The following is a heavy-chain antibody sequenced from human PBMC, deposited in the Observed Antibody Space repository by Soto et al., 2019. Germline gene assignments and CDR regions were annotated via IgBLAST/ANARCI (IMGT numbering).Heavy chain of an antibody. D-gene: IGHD1-26*01. CDR1: GYTFTGYY. CDR2: INPNSGGT. J-gene: IGHJ6*02. V-gene: IGHV1-2*04. Sequence: ASVKVSCKASGYTFTGYYMHWVRQAPGQGLEWMGWINPNSGGTNYAQKFQSWVTMTRDTSISTAYMELSRLRSDDTAVYYCAREVIVGATTVYYYYGMDVWGQGTTVTVSS. CDR3: AREVIVGATTVYYYYGMDV.